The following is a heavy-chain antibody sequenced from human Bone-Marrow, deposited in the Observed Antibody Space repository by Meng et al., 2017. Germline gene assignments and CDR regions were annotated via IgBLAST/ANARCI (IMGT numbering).Heavy chain of an antibody. CDR2: INPNSGGT. CDR3: AVHYYGSGSSTFDY. D-gene: IGHD3-10*01. Sequence: GQLVPSGADVKKPGASGKVSCKASGYTFTGYYMHWVRQAPGQGREWMGRINPNSGGTNYAQKFQGRVTMTRDTSISTAYMELSRLRSDDTAVYYCAVHYYGSGSSTFDYWGQGTLVTVSS. CDR1: GYTFTGYY. V-gene: IGHV1-2*06. J-gene: IGHJ4*02.